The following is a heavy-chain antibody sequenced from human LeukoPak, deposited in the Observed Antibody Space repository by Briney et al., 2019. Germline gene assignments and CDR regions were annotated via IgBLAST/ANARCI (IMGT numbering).Heavy chain of an antibody. CDR3: AVKWFGDRKWVGNYMDV. J-gene: IGHJ6*03. Sequence: ASVKVSCKASGYTFTSYGISWVRQAPGQGLEWMGWISAYNGNTNYAQKFQGRVTITADESTSTAYMELSSLRSEDTAVYYCAVKWFGDRKWVGNYMDVWGKGTTVTISS. CDR1: GYTFTSYG. CDR2: ISAYNGNT. D-gene: IGHD3-10*01. V-gene: IGHV1-18*01.